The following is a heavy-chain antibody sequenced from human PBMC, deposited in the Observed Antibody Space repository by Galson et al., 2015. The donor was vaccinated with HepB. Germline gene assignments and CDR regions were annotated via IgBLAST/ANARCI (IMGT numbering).Heavy chain of an antibody. CDR1: GFTFSSYS. V-gene: IGHV3-21*01. CDR3: ARDGGDCSSTSCYIYFQH. J-gene: IGHJ1*01. D-gene: IGHD2-2*02. CDR2: ISSSSSYI. Sequence: SLRLSCAASGFTFSSYSMNWVRQAPGKGLEWVSSISSSSSYIYYADSVKGRFTISRDNAKNSLYLQMNSLRAEDTAVYYCARDGGDCSSTSCYIYFQHWGQGTLVTVSS.